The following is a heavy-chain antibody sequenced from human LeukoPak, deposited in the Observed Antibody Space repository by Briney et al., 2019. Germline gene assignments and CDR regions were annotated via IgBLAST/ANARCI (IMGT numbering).Heavy chain of an antibody. J-gene: IGHJ3*02. CDR1: GGSLSAYY. CDR3: ARSHLWPSSTFDI. CDR2: INHSGYT. Sequence: PSETLSLTCGVYGGSLSAYYWSWIRQSPGKGLEWIGEINHSGYTNYNPSLKTRLTMSVDTSKNQFTLKLSSLTAADTAVYFCARSHLWPSSTFDIWDQGTMVTVSS. V-gene: IGHV4-34*01. D-gene: IGHD5-18*01.